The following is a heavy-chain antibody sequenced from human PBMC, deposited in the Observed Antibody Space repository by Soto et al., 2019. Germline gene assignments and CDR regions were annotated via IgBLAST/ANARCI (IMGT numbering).Heavy chain of an antibody. CDR3: ATEGRSGYRNFDF. Sequence: DVQLVESGGGLVKPGGSLRLSCTGSGFTFNLYTLNWVRQAPGMGLEWVSSISSTSSYIYYADSVKSRFAISRENAEKSLFLQMSDLRAEDTALYFCATEGRSGYRNFDFWGQGNLVTVSS. J-gene: IGHJ4*02. CDR1: GFTFNLYT. V-gene: IGHV3-21*01. D-gene: IGHD3-22*01. CDR2: ISSTSSYI.